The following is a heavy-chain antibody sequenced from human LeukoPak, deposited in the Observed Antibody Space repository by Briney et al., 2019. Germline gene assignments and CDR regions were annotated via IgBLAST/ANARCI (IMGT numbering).Heavy chain of an antibody. D-gene: IGHD6-13*01. CDR2: IYYSGST. J-gene: IGHJ2*01. V-gene: IGHV4-61*01. Sequence: PSETLSLTCTVSGDSVSSGSDYWSWIRQPPGKGLEWIGNIYYSGSTNYNPSLKSRVTISVDTSKNQFSLRLSSVTAADTAVYYCARAQIEYSSSWYNVYYFDLWGRGTLVTVSS. CDR1: GDSVSSGSDY. CDR3: ARAQIEYSSSWYNVYYFDL.